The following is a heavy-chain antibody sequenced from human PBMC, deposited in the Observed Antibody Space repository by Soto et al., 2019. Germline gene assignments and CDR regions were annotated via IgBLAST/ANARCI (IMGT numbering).Heavy chain of an antibody. CDR1: GGSISSYY. CDR3: ARDGGDFWSGYSYYYMDV. CDR2: IYYSGST. J-gene: IGHJ6*03. Sequence: PSETLSLTCTVSGGSISSYYWSWIRQPPGKGLEWIGYIYYSGSTNYNPSLKSRVTISVDTSKNQFSLKLSSVTAADTAVYYCARDGGDFWSGYSYYYMDVWGKGTTVTVSS. D-gene: IGHD3-3*01. V-gene: IGHV4-59*01.